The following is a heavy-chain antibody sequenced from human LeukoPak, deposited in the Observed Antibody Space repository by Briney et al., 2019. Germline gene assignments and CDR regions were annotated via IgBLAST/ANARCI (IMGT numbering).Heavy chain of an antibody. V-gene: IGHV4-38-2*02. CDR2: IYHSGNT. CDR3: AKVWGGGGIDY. D-gene: IGHD3-10*01. CDR1: GYSISSGYY. Sequence: SETLSLTCTVSGYSISSGYYWGWIRQPPGKGLEWIGSIYHSGNTYYNPSLQSRVTISVDTSKNQVSLKMSSVTAADTAVYYCAKVWGGGGIDYWGQGTLVTVSS. J-gene: IGHJ4*02.